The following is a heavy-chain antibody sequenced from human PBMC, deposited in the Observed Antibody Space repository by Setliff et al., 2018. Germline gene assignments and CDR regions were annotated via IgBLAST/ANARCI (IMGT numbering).Heavy chain of an antibody. Sequence: SETLSLTCAVQGGPFSGYYWSWIRQPPGKGLESIGDINHSGSINYNPSLKSRVTMSVDKSKNQFSLKLTSVTAADTAVYYCARDKGDGYGVDAYAGGGFDIWGQGTMVTVSS. J-gene: IGHJ3*02. CDR1: GGPFSGYY. D-gene: IGHD4-17*01. V-gene: IGHV4-34*10. CDR2: INHSGSI. CDR3: ARDKGDGYGVDAYAGGGFDI.